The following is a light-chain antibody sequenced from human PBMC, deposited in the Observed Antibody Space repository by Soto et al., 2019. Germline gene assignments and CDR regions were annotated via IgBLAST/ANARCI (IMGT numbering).Light chain of an antibody. J-gene: IGLJ2*01. V-gene: IGLV2-14*01. CDR3: SSYKSSSTGV. CDR1: SSDVGGYNY. Sequence: QSALTQPAAVSGSPGQSITISCTGTSSDVGGYNYVSWYPQHPGKAPKLMIYDDSNRPSGVSNRFSGSKSVNTASLTISVLQAEDEADYYCSSYKSSSTGVFGGGTKLNVL. CDR2: DDS.